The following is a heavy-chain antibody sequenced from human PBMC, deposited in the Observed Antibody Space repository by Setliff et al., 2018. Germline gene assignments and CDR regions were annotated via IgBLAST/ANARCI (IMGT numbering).Heavy chain of an antibody. J-gene: IGHJ6*02. CDR3: ARDGGMGMVKGYYYGLDA. V-gene: IGHV3-48*03. D-gene: IGHD5-18*01. CDR2: FSSSGST. CDR1: GFTFSSHT. Sequence: GSLRLSCAASGFTFSSHTMNWVRQGPGKGLEWVAYFSSSGSTSYANSVKGRFTISRDNAKNSLYLQMNSLRVEDTAVYYCARDGGMGMVKGYYYGLDAWGPGTSVTVSS.